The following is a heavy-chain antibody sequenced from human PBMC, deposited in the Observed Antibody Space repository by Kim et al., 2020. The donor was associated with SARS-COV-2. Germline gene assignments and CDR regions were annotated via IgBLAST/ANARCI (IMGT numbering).Heavy chain of an antibody. V-gene: IGHV7-4-1*02. CDR2: INTNTGNP. Sequence: ASVKVSCKASGYTFTSYAMNWVRQAPGQGLEWMGWINTNTGNPTYAQGFTGRFVFSLDTSVSTAYLQISSLKAEDTAVYYCARETEAYCSGGSCYYYYGMDVWGQGTTVTVSS. CDR1: GYTFTSYA. D-gene: IGHD2-15*01. J-gene: IGHJ6*02. CDR3: ARETEAYCSGGSCYYYYGMDV.